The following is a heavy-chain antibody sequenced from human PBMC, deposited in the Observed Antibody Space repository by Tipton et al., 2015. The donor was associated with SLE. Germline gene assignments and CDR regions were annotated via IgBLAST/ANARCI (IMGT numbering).Heavy chain of an antibody. Sequence: TLSLTCSVSGGSISSHYWTWIRQPPGKGLEWIAYIHNSGNTNYNPSLKSRVTISEDTSKNQFSLKMNSVTAADTAVYYCVRDLDYNWFDPWGPGILVTVSS. CDR2: IHNSGNT. J-gene: IGHJ5*02. CDR3: VRDLDYNWFDP. CDR1: GGSISSHY. V-gene: IGHV4-59*11.